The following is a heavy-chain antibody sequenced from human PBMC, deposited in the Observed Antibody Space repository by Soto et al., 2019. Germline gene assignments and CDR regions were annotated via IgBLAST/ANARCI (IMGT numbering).Heavy chain of an antibody. CDR3: ARQGLGVVVPAASDYWYFDI. V-gene: IGHV5-10-1*01. CDR1: GYSFTSYW. Sequence: GESLKISCKGSGYSFTSYWISWVRQMPGKGLEWMGRIDPSDSYTNYSPSFQGHVTISADKSISTAYLQWSSLKASDTAMYYCARQGLGVVVPAASDYWYFDIWGRGTLVTVSS. J-gene: IGHJ2*01. CDR2: IDPSDSYT. D-gene: IGHD2-2*01.